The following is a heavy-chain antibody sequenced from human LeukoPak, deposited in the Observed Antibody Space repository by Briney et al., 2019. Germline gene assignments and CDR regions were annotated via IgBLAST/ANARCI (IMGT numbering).Heavy chain of an antibody. J-gene: IGHJ5*02. D-gene: IGHD3-22*01. Sequence: SETLSLTCTVSGGSISRYYWSWIRRPAGKGLEWIGRIYTSGSTNYNPSLKSRVTMSVDTSKNQFSLKLSSVTAADTAVYYCARDWYYYDSSGFNWFDPWAQGTLVTVSS. CDR1: GGSISRYY. CDR2: IYTSGST. CDR3: ARDWYYYDSSGFNWFDP. V-gene: IGHV4-4*07.